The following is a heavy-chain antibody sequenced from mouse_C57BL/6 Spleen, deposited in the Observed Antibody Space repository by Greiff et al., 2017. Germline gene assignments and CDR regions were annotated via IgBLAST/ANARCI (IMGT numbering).Heavy chain of an antibody. CDR2: IYPGSGST. CDR3: ARLLFRDYYAMDY. D-gene: IGHD1-1*02. Sequence: VQLQQPGAELVKPGASVKMSCKASGYTFTSYWITWVKQRPGQGLEWIGDIYPGSGSTNYNEKFKSKATLTVDTSSSTAYMQLSSLTSEDSAVYYCARLLFRDYYAMDYWGQGTSVTVSS. J-gene: IGHJ4*01. V-gene: IGHV1-55*01. CDR1: GYTFTSYW.